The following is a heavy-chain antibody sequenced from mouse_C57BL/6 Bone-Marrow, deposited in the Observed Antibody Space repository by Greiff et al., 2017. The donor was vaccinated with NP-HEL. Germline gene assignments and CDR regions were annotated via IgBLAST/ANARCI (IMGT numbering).Heavy chain of an antibody. CDR1: GFSLTSYA. CDR3: ASYYYGSSYSWYFDV. V-gene: IGHV2-9-1*01. D-gene: IGHD1-1*01. J-gene: IGHJ1*03. Sequence: VKLVESGPGLVAPSQSLSITCTVSGFSLTSYAISWVRQPPGKGLEWLGVIWTGGGTNYNSALKSRLSISKDNSKSQVFLKMNSLQTDDTARYYCASYYYGSSYSWYFDVWGTGTTVTVSS. CDR2: IWTGGGT.